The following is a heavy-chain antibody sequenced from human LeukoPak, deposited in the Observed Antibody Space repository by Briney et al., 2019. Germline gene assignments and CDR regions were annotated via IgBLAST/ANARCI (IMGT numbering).Heavy chain of an antibody. CDR1: GLIVSSNY. CDR3: ARYSLMSAGRLQH. CDR2: IYSGGSI. J-gene: IGHJ1*01. Sequence: GGSLRLSCAASGLIVSSNYMTWVRQAPGKGLEWVSVIYSGGSIYYADSVKGRFTISRDNSRNTLYLQMNSLRAEDTAVYYCARYSLMSAGRLQHWGQGTLVTVSS. D-gene: IGHD6-13*01. V-gene: IGHV3-53*01.